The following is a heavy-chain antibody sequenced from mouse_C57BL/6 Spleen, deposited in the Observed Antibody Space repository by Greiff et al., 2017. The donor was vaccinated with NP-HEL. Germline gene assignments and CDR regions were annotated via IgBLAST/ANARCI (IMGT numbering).Heavy chain of an antibody. V-gene: IGHV5-4*01. CDR1: GFTFSSYA. D-gene: IGHD2-10*01. CDR3: ARDPSYPSYAMDY. CDR2: ISDGGSYT. Sequence: EVKLVESGGGLVKPGGSLKLSCAASGFTFSSYAMSWVRQTPEKRLEWVATISDGGSYTYYPDNVKGRFTISRDNAKNNLYLQMSHLKSEDTAMYYCARDPSYPSYAMDYWGQGTSVTVSS. J-gene: IGHJ4*01.